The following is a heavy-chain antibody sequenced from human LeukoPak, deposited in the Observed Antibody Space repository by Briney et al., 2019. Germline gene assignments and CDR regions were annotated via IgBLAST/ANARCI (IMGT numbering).Heavy chain of an antibody. J-gene: IGHJ1*01. V-gene: IGHV2-70*11. CDR2: IGWDDDK. CDR1: GFSLISSGMC. Sequence: SGPTPVKTTQTLTRTCTFSGFSLISSGMCVSWIRQPPGEALEWLGRIGWDDDKYYSTSLKTRLTICKDTSKNQVVLTMTNMDPVDTATYYCARSRGAIAVAGHAEYFHHWGQGTLVTVSS. CDR3: ARSRGAIAVAGHAEYFHH. D-gene: IGHD6-19*01.